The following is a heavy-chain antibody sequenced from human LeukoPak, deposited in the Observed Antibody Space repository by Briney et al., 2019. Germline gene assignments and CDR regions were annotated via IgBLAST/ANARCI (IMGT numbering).Heavy chain of an antibody. V-gene: IGHV4-39*07. J-gene: IGHJ4*02. CDR1: GGSLSIGSYY. CDR3: ARGGSYTMVKNY. CDR2: VFYSGST. D-gene: IGHD1-26*01. Sequence: SETLSLTCTVSGGSLSIGSYYWGWIRQPPGKGLEWIGSVFYSGSTYYNPSLKSRVTISVDTSKNQFSLRLSSVTAADTAVYYCARGGSYTMVKNYWGQGTLVTVSS.